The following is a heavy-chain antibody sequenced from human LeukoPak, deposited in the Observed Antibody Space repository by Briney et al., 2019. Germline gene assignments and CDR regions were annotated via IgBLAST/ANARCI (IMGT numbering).Heavy chain of an antibody. CDR1: GFTFSDYY. Sequence: GGSLRLSCAASGFTFSDYYMSWVRQAPGKGLEWVSYISSSGSTIYYADSVKGRFTISRDNAKNSLYLQMNSLRAEDTAVYYCARDIGEWLWNWGRGMDVWGQGTTVTVSS. CDR3: ARDIGEWLWNWGRGMDV. V-gene: IGHV3-11*01. J-gene: IGHJ6*02. D-gene: IGHD3-10*01. CDR2: ISSSGSTI.